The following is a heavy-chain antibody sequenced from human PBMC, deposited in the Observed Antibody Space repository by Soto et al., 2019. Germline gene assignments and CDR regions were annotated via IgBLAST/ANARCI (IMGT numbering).Heavy chain of an antibody. V-gene: IGHV1-46*01. D-gene: IGHD2-15*01. Sequence: QVQLVQSGAEVKKPGASVKVSCKASGYTFTSYYMHWVRQAPGLGLEWMGIINPSGSTSYAQKFQGRVTMTRDTSTSTVYMELSSLRSEDTAVYYCARVYCSGGGCYGIDYWGQGTLVTVSS. CDR3: ARVYCSGGGCYGIDY. J-gene: IGHJ4*02. CDR1: GYTFTSYY. CDR2: INPSGST.